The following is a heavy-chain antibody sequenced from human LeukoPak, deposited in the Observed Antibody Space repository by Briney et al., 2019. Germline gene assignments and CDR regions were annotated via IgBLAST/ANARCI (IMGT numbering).Heavy chain of an antibody. J-gene: IGHJ4*02. D-gene: IGHD6-19*01. Sequence: GESLRISCKGSGYNFTNYWISWVRQMPGKGLEWMGRIDPSDSYTNYSPSFQGHVTISADKSISTAYLQWSSLKASDAAMYYCARHPEQSSGYWGQGTLVTVSS. CDR3: ARHPEQSSGY. CDR1: GYNFTNYW. CDR2: IDPSDSYT. V-gene: IGHV5-10-1*01.